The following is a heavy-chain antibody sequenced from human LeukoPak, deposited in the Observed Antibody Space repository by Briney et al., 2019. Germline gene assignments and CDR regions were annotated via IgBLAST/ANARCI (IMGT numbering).Heavy chain of an antibody. V-gene: IGHV3-13*01. D-gene: IGHD6-13*01. CDR2: IGTAGDT. CDR1: GFTFSSYD. Sequence: GGSLRLSRAASGFTFSSYDMHWVRQATGKGLEWVSAIGTAGDTYYPGSVKGRFTISRENAKNSLYLQMNSLRAGDTAVYYCARAETPAYSSSWYRRSGYYYGMDVWGQGTTVTVSS. J-gene: IGHJ6*02. CDR3: ARAETPAYSSSWYRRSGYYYGMDV.